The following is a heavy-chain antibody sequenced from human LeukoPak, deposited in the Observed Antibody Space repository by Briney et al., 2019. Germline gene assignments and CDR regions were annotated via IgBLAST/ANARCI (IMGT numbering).Heavy chain of an antibody. Sequence: ASVKVSCKASGYTFTSYYMHWVRQAPGQGLEWMGIINPSGGSTSYAQKFQGRVTMTRDTSTSTVYMELSSLRSEDTAVYYCARDPFYSGATLIHYYYMDVWGKGTTVTISS. CDR2: INPSGGST. CDR3: ARDPFYSGATLIHYYYMDV. V-gene: IGHV1-46*01. J-gene: IGHJ6*03. D-gene: IGHD1-26*01. CDR1: GYTFTSYY.